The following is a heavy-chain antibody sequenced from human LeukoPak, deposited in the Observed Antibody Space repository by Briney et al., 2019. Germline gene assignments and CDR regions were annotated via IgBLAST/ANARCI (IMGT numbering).Heavy chain of an antibody. D-gene: IGHD6-19*01. CDR3: ARPNGDEQWLDY. CDR1: GYSISSGYY. Sequence: PSETLSLICTVSGYSISSGYYWTWIRQPPGKGLEWIGNMYHSGGTYKNPSLKSRVTISVDTSKNQFSLKLSSVTAADTAVYYCARPNGDEQWLDYWGQGTLVTVSS. CDR2: MYHSGGT. V-gene: IGHV4-38-2*02. J-gene: IGHJ4*02.